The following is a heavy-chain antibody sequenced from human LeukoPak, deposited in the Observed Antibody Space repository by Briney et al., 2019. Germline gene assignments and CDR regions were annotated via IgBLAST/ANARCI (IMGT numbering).Heavy chain of an antibody. Sequence: GGSLRLSCAASGFTFSSYAMSWVRQAPGKGLEWVSGISGSSDTPYYADSVKGRFIISRDNSKSTLYLQMNSLRAEDTALYYCARILGSYWTPGYDYWGQGTLVTVSS. CDR1: GFTFSSYA. CDR3: ARILGSYWTPGYDY. V-gene: IGHV3-23*01. J-gene: IGHJ4*02. D-gene: IGHD1-26*01. CDR2: ISGSSDTP.